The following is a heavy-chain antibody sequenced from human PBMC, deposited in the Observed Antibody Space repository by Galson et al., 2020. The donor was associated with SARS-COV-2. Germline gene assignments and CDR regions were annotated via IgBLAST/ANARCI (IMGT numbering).Heavy chain of an antibody. V-gene: IGHV3-64*02. D-gene: IGHD3-10*01. Sequence: GASLKISCAASGFTFSRNPMHWVRQAPGRGLEYVSALSSNGLSTYYADSVKGRFTISRDNSKNTLFLQMGSLRAEDMAVYYCTKVSPLVGSRGLFEQWGLGILVTVSS. J-gene: IGHJ4*02. CDR1: GFTFSRNP. CDR2: LSSNGLST. CDR3: TKVSPLVGSRGLFEQ.